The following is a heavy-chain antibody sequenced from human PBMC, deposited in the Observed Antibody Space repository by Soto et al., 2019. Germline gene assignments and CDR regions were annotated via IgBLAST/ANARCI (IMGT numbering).Heavy chain of an antibody. D-gene: IGHD1-26*01. CDR3: ARDREGVGAGLF. J-gene: IGHJ3*01. CDR2: ISSSSYI. CDR1: GFTFSSYS. Sequence: EVQLLESGGGLAKPGGSLRLSCAASGFTFSSYSMNWVRQAPGKGLEWVSSISSSSYIYYADSVKGRFNISRDNAKNSLYLKMNSLRAEDTAVYYCARDREGVGAGLFWGQGTMVTVSS. V-gene: IGHV3-21*01.